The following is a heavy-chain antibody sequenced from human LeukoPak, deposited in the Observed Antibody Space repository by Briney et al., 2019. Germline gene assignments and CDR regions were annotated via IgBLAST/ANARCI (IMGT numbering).Heavy chain of an antibody. CDR2: ISGYNGNT. V-gene: IGHV1-18*01. D-gene: IGHD3-16*01. CDR1: GYTFTNYG. CDR3: ARGGAYNWFDP. Sequence: ASVKVPCKASGYTFTNYGICWVRQAPGQGLEWMGWISGYNGNTNYAQRLQGRVTMTTDTSTSTAYMELRSLKSDDTAVYYCARGGAYNWFDPWGQGTLVTVSS. J-gene: IGHJ5*02.